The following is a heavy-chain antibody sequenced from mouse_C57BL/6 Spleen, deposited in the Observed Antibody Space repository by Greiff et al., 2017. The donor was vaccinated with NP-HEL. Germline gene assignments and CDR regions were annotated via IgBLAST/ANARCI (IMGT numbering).Heavy chain of an antibody. J-gene: IGHJ3*01. V-gene: IGHV1-19*01. CDR1: GYTFTDYY. CDR2: INPYNGGT. D-gene: IGHD2-5*01. CDR3: ARGSNYSWFAY. Sequence: EVKLVESGPVLVKPGASVKMSCKASGYTFTDYYMNWVKQSHGKSLEWIGVINPYNGGTSYNQKFKGKATLTVDKSSSTAYMELNSLTSEDSAVYYCARGSNYSWFAYWGQGTLVTVSA.